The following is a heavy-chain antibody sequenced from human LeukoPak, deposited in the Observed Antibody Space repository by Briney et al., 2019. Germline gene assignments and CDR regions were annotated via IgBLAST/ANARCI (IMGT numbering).Heavy chain of an antibody. CDR1: GGSFSGYY. CDR3: ARGQYNWFDP. Sequence: SETLSLTCAVYGGSFSGYYWSWIRQPPGKGLEWIGEINHSGSTNYNPSLKSRVTISVDTSKNQFSLKLSSVTAADTAVYSCARGQYNWFDPWGQGTLVTVSS. CDR2: INHSGST. J-gene: IGHJ5*02. V-gene: IGHV4-34*01.